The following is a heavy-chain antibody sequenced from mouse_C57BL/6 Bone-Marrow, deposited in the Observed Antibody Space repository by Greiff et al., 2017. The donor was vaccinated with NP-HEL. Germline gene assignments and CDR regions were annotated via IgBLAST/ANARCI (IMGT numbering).Heavy chain of an antibody. CDR3: ARVYYGSSPAWFAY. CDR2: IYPGSGNT. CDR1: GYTFTDYY. V-gene: IGHV1-76*01. J-gene: IGHJ3*01. Sequence: VKMQQDGAELVRPGASVKLSCKASGYTFTDYYINWVKQRPGQGLEWIARIYPGSGNTYYNEKFKGKATLTAEKSSSTAYMQLSSLTSEDSAVYFCARVYYGSSPAWFAYWGQGTLVTVSA. D-gene: IGHD1-1*01.